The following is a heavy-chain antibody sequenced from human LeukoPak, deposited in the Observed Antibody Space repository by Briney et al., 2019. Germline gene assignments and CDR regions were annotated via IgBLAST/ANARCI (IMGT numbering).Heavy chain of an antibody. D-gene: IGHD4-17*01. CDR1: GYTFTSYY. CDR3: ARSAVTYDAFAI. V-gene: IGHV1-2*06. J-gene: IGHJ3*02. CDR2: IDPNSGGT. Sequence: ASVKVSCKASGYTFTSYYMHWVRQAPGQGLEWMGRIDPNSGGTNYAQKFQGRVTMTRDTSISTAYMELSRLRSDDTAVYYCARSAVTYDAFAIWGQGTMVTVSS.